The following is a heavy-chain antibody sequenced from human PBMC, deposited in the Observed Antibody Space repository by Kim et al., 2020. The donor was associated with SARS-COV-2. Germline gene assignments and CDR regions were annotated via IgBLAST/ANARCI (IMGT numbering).Heavy chain of an antibody. CDR3: ARGRY. Sequence: INQSGSTNNNPSLKSRVPISVDTSKNQFSLKLSSVTAADTAVYYCARGRYWGQGTLVTVSS. CDR2: INQSGST. J-gene: IGHJ4*02. V-gene: IGHV4-34*01.